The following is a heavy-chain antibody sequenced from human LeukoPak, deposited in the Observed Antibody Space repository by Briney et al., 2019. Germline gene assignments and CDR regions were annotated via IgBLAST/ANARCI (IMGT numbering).Heavy chain of an antibody. J-gene: IGHJ6*04. D-gene: IGHD1-1*01. CDR3: ARGGTTTYYYYGMDV. V-gene: IGHV1-69*06. CDR2: IIAIFGTA. CDR1: GGTFSSYA. Sequence: ASVKVSCKASGGTFSSYAISWVRQAPGQGLEWMGGIIAIFGTANYAQKFQGRVTITADKSTSTAYMELSSLRTEDTGVYYCARGGTTTYYYYGMDVWGKGTTVTVSS.